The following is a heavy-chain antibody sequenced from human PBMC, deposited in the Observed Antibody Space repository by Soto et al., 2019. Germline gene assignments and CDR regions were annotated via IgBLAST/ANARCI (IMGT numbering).Heavy chain of an antibody. V-gene: IGHV4-59*01. CDR2: IYYSGST. J-gene: IGHJ5*02. CDR3: ARSVGYAWFDP. Sequence: PSETLSLTCTVSGGSISSYYWSWIRQPPGKGLEWIGYIYYSGSTNYNPSLKSRVTISVDTSKNQFSLKLSSVTAADTAVYYCARSVGYAWFDPWGQGTLVTVSS. D-gene: IGHD5-12*01. CDR1: GGSISSYY.